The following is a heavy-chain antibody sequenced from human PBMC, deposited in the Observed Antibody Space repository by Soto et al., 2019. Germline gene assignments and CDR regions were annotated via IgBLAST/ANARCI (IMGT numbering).Heavy chain of an antibody. J-gene: IGHJ5*02. CDR1: GYTFTNYS. D-gene: IGHD5-12*01. CDR3: ARVVGYSGYDNGWFDP. V-gene: IGHV1-3*01. CDR2: INAGNGNT. Sequence: ASVKVSCKACGYTFTNYSIHWVRQAPGQRLEWMGWINAGNGNTKYSQKFQGRVTITRDTSASTAYMELSSLRSEDTAVYYCARVVGYSGYDNGWFDPWGQGTLVTVSS.